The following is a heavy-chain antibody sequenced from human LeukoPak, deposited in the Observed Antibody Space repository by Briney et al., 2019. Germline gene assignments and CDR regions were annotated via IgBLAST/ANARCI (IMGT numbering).Heavy chain of an antibody. CDR3: ARDAMYNWNYGGGDY. CDR2: ISSSGSTI. Sequence: GGSLRLSCAASGFTFSTSPMNWVRQAPGKGLEWVSYISSSGSTIYYADSVKGRFTISRDNAKNSLYLQMNSLRAEDTAVYYCARDAMYNWNYGGGDYWGQGTLVTVSS. D-gene: IGHD1-7*01. J-gene: IGHJ4*02. CDR1: GFTFSTSP. V-gene: IGHV3-48*03.